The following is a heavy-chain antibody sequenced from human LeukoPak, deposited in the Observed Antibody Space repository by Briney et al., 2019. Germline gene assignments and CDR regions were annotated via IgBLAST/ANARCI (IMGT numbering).Heavy chain of an antibody. V-gene: IGHV4-59*08. D-gene: IGHD3-22*01. CDR3: TRAPYDSGGYYDYYFDY. J-gene: IGHJ4*02. Sequence: SETLSLTCTVSGGSISSYYWSWIRQPPGKGLEWIGYIYYSGSTNYNPSLKSRVTISVDTSKNQFSLKLSSVTAADTAVYYCTRAPYDSGGYYDYYFDYWGQGTLVTVSS. CDR1: GGSISSYY. CDR2: IYYSGST.